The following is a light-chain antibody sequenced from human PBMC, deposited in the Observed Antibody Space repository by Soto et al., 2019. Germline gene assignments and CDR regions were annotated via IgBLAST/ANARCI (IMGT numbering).Light chain of an antibody. CDR2: DAS. Sequence: GDRVTITCRASQSISSRLAWYQQKPGKAPNLLIYDASSLEGGVPSRFSGSGSETEFTLTISSLQPDDFATYYCQQYISGWTFGQGTKVDIK. J-gene: IGKJ1*01. V-gene: IGKV1-5*01. CDR3: QQYISGWT. CDR1: QSISSR.